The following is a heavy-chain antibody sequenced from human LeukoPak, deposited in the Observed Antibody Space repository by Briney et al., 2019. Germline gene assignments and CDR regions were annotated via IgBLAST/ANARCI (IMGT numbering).Heavy chain of an antibody. V-gene: IGHV3-23*01. Sequence: QAGGSLRLSCAASGFTFSSYAMSWVRQAPGKGLEWVSAISGSGGSTYYADSVKGRFTISRDNSKNTLYLQMDSLRAEDTAVYYCAKWRASYGGYEWYFDYWGQGTLVTVSS. J-gene: IGHJ4*02. CDR1: GFTFSSYA. CDR3: AKWRASYGGYEWYFDY. D-gene: IGHD5-12*01. CDR2: ISGSGGST.